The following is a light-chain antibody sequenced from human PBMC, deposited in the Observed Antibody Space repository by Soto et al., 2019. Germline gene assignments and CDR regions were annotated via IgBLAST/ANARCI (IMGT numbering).Light chain of an antibody. V-gene: IGKV3-15*01. CDR2: DVS. Sequence: EIVMTQSPATLSVSPGERATLSCRAGQGVTTNFAWYQQKSGQSPRLLIYDVSIRATGVPARFSATGSETDFTLTISGLQSEDSAVYFCQHRSNWPITFGQGTRLEIK. CDR3: QHRSNWPIT. CDR1: QGVTTN. J-gene: IGKJ5*01.